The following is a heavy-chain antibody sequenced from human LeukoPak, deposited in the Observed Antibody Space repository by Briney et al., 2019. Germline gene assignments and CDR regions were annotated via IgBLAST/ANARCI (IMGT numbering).Heavy chain of an antibody. CDR3: ARRRPPSPDVRGVIIGNWFDP. V-gene: IGHV4-39*07. CDR1: GGSISSSSYY. D-gene: IGHD3-10*01. Sequence: SETLSLTCTVSGGSISSSSYYWGWIRQPPGKGLEWIGSIYYSGSTYYNPSLKSRVTISVDTSKNQFSLKLSSVTAADTAVYYCARRRPPSPDVRGVIIGNWFDPWGQGTLVTVSS. J-gene: IGHJ5*02. CDR2: IYYSGST.